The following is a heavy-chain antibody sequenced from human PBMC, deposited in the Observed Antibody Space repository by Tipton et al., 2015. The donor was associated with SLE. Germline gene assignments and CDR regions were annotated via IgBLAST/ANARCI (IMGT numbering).Heavy chain of an antibody. CDR1: GGSISSHY. D-gene: IGHD6-13*01. J-gene: IGHJ6*03. CDR3: AREKEASWYHYYYYMDV. V-gene: IGHV4-59*11. Sequence: TLSLTCTVSGGSISSHYWSWIRQPPGKGLEWIGYIYYSGSTNYNPSLKSRVTISVDTSKNQFSLQLNSVTPEDTAVYYCAREKEASWYHYYYYMDVWGKGTTVTVSS. CDR2: IYYSGST.